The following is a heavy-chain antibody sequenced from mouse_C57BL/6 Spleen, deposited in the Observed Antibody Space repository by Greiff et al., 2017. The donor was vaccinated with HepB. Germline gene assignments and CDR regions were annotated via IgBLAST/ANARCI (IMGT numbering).Heavy chain of an antibody. CDR2: IRSKSNNYAT. Sequence: EVQVVESGGGLVQPKGSLKLSCAASGFSFNTYAMNWVRQAPGKGLEWVARIRSKSNNYATYYADSVKDRFTISRDDSESMLYLQMNNLKTEDTAMYYWVRPFYEYDWYFDVWGTGTTVTVSS. CDR3: VRPFYEYDWYFDV. J-gene: IGHJ1*03. V-gene: IGHV10-1*01. CDR1: GFSFNTYA. D-gene: IGHD2-4*01.